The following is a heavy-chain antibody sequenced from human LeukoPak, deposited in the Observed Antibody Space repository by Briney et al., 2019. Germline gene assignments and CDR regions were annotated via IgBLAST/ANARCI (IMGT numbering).Heavy chain of an antibody. CDR1: GFTFSYYG. J-gene: IGHJ3*02. CDR2: ISHDGSNK. V-gene: IGHV3-30*03. Sequence: GGSLRLSCAASGFTFSYYGLHWVRQAPGKGLEWVTLISHDGSNKDYADSVKGRFTISRDNSKNTLYLQMNSLRAEDTAVYYCARDAPRVVRLAAFDIWGQGTMVTVSS. CDR3: ARDAPRVVRLAAFDI. D-gene: IGHD3-10*01.